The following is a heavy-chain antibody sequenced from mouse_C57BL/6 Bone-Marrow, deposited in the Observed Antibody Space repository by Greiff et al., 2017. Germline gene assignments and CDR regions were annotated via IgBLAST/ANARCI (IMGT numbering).Heavy chain of an antibody. CDR2: IYPGSGNT. V-gene: IGHV1-76*01. Sequence: QVQLQQSGAELVRPGASVKLSCKASGYTFTDYYINWVKQRPGQGLEWIARIYPGSGNTYYNEKFKGKATLTAAKSSSTAYMQLSSLTSEDSAFYFSARGDYGSSYWYFDVWGTGTTVTVSS. D-gene: IGHD1-1*01. J-gene: IGHJ1*03. CDR3: ARGDYGSSYWYFDV. CDR1: GYTFTDYY.